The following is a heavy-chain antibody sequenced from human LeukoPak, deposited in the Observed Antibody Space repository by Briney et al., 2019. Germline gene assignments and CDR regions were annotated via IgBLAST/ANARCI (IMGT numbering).Heavy chain of an antibody. CDR2: IKSDGSTT. Sequence: GGSLRLSCAASGFTFSSYWMHWVRQVPGKGLVWVSRIKSDGSTTYYADSVKGRFTMSRDNGKSTVYLEMKSLRPEDTAVYYCAREGPYGSAYLDYCGQGDLVTVSS. V-gene: IGHV3-74*01. D-gene: IGHD3-10*01. CDR1: GFTFSSYW. J-gene: IGHJ4*02. CDR3: AREGPYGSAYLDY.